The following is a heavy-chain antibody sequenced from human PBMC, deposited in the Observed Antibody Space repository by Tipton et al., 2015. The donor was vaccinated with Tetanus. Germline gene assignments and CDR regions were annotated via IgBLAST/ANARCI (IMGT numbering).Heavy chain of an antibody. J-gene: IGHJ4*02. D-gene: IGHD3-16*02. CDR3: ARGSGELSFARAGFDY. CDR1: GESLRDYF. Sequence: TLSLTCVGYGESLRDYFWTWIRQHPGKGLEWIGYIYYSGSTYYNPSLKSRVTISVDTSKNQFSLKLSSVTAADTAVYYCARGSGELSFARAGFDYWGQGTLVTVSS. V-gene: IGHV4-31*11. CDR2: IYYSGST.